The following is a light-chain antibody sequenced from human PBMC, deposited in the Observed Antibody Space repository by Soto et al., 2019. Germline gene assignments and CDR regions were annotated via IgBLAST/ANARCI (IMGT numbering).Light chain of an antibody. V-gene: IGKV1-27*01. CDR1: QDIGPY. CDR3: HKYDSGPLT. Sequence: DIQMTQSPSSLSASVGDRVTITCRASQDIGPYLAWYQQKSGRVPELLIYSASTLQSGVPSRFSGSGSGADFSLTISGLQPEDAAKYYCHKYDSGPLTFGGGTKVEI. CDR2: SAS. J-gene: IGKJ4*01.